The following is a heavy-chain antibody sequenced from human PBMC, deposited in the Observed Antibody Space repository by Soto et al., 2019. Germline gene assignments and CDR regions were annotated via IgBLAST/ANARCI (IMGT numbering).Heavy chain of an antibody. D-gene: IGHD5-12*01. J-gene: IGHJ6*02. CDR3: AREGVAPYFYCGMDV. CDR2: ISTYNGDT. CDR1: GYTCTRSG. V-gene: IGHV1-18*01. Sequence: QVQLVQSGAEVKKPGASVKVSCKASGYTCTRSGISWVRQAPGQGLERMGWISTYNGDTNYAQTFQGRVTMTTVTSTSTVYMELRSLRSDDTSVYYCAREGVAPYFYCGMDVWGQGTPVNVSS.